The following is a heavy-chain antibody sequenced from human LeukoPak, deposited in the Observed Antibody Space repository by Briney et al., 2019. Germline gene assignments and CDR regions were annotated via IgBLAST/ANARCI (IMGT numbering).Heavy chain of an antibody. V-gene: IGHV4-59*01. CDR3: ARSHKAMAGEGLFDY. J-gene: IGHJ4*02. Sequence: SETLSLTCTVSGGSISSYYWSWIRQPPGKGLEWIGYIYYSENTNYNPSLRSRVTISVDTSKNQFSLKLSSVTAADTAVYYCARSHKAMAGEGLFDYWGQGTLVTVSS. D-gene: IGHD5-18*01. CDR1: GGSISSYY. CDR2: IYYSENT.